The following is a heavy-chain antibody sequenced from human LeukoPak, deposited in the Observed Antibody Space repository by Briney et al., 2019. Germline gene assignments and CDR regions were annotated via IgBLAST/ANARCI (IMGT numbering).Heavy chain of an antibody. D-gene: IGHD6-19*01. CDR2: IYWNDDK. CDR3: ALPRDTPYSSGWYFDH. V-gene: IGHV2-5*01. Sequence: SGPTLVNPTQTLTLTCTFSGFSLSTSGVGVGWIRQPPGKALEWLALIYWNDDKRYSPSLKSRLTITKDTSKNQVVLTMTNMDPVDTATYYCALPRDTPYSSGWYFDHWGQGTLVTVSS. J-gene: IGHJ4*02. CDR1: GFSLSTSGVG.